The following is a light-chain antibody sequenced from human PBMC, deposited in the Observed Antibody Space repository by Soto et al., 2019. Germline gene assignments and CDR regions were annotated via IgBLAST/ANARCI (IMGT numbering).Light chain of an antibody. CDR3: TSYSRYSVLV. CDR2: EVS. V-gene: IGLV2-14*01. Sequence: QSVLTQPASVSGSPGQSITISCTGTSSDIGGYKYVSWYQQHPGKAPKLIIFEVSNRPSGVSDRFSGSNSGNTASLTISGLQAEDEADYYCTSYSRYSVLVFGGGTKVIVL. CDR1: SSDIGGYKY. J-gene: IGLJ3*02.